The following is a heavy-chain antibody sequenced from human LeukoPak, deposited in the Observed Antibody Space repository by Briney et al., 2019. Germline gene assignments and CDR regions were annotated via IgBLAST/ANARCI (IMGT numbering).Heavy chain of an antibody. D-gene: IGHD6-19*01. V-gene: IGHV4-34*01. CDR3: AKGVWWEGIAVAGTLHYYYGMDV. Sequence: SETLSLTCAVYGGSFSGYYWSWIRQPPGKGLEWIGEINHSGSTNYNPSLKSRVTISVDTSKNQFSLQLNSVTPEDTAVYYCAKGVWWEGIAVAGTLHYYYGMDVWGQGTTVTVSS. CDR2: INHSGST. J-gene: IGHJ6*02. CDR1: GGSFSGYY.